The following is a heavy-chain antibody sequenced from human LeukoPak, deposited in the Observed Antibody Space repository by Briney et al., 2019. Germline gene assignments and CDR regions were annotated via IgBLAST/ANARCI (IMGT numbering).Heavy chain of an antibody. CDR1: GGTFSSYA. CDR3: ARDRAHGGAAGPESPPYYGMDV. J-gene: IGHJ6*02. D-gene: IGHD6-13*01. Sequence: ASVKVSCKASGGTFSSYAISWVRQAPGQGLEWMGRIIPILGIANYAQKFQGRVTITADKSTSTAYMELSSLRSEDTAVYYCARDRAHGGAAGPESPPYYGMDVWGQGTTVTVSS. CDR2: IIPILGIA. V-gene: IGHV1-69*04.